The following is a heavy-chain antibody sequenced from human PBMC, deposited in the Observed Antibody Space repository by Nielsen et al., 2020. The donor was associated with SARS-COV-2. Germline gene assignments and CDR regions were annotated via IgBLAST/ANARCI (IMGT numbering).Heavy chain of an antibody. D-gene: IGHD2-15*01. CDR2: ISWNSGSI. CDR1: GFTFDDYA. J-gene: IGHJ2*01. Sequence: SLKISCAASGFTFDDYAMHWVRQAPGKGLEWVSGISWNSGSIGYADSVKGRFTISRDNAKNSLYLQMNSLRAEDTALYYCAGSSYCSGGSCYSLLYFDLWGRGTLVTVSS. CDR3: AGSSYCSGGSCYSLLYFDL. V-gene: IGHV3-9*01.